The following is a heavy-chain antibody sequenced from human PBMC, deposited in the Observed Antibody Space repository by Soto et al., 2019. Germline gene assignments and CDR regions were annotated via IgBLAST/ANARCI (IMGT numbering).Heavy chain of an antibody. CDR1: GYTLTELS. V-gene: IGHV1-24*01. CDR2: FDPEDGET. D-gene: IGHD3-22*01. Sequence: ASVKVSCKVSGYTLTELSMHWVRQAPGKGLDWMGGFDPEDGETIYAQKFQGRVTMTEDTSTDTAYMELSSLRSEDTAVYYCATAPSLSGYYYYYYYGMDVWGQGTTVTVSS. J-gene: IGHJ6*02. CDR3: ATAPSLSGYYYYYYYGMDV.